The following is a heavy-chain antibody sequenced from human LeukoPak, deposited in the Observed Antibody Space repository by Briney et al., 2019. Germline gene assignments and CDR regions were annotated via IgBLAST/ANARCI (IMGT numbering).Heavy chain of an antibody. CDR1: GKTFTNYY. D-gene: IGHD3-22*01. J-gene: IGHJ6*03. CDR2: INPSVGRT. Sequence: ASVKISCTASGKTFTNYYIHWVRQAPGQGLEWMGLINPSVGRTGYAQKFQGRITLTRDTSTNTVYMELTSLRSEDTAVYFCAFTDDSRPFEGYYYLDVWGKGTTVAVSS. CDR3: AFTDDSRPFEGYYYLDV. V-gene: IGHV1-46*01.